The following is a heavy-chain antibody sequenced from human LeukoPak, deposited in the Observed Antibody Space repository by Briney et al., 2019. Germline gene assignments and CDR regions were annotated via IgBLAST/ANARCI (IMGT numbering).Heavy chain of an antibody. V-gene: IGHV3-21*01. CDR2: ISSSSSYI. J-gene: IGHJ5*02. CDR1: GFTFSSYS. D-gene: IGHD1-20*01. Sequence: GGSLRLSCAASGFTFSSYSMNWVRQAPGKGLEWVSSISSSSSYIYYADSVKGRFTISRDNAKNSLYLQMNSLRAEDTAVYYCARDIGTNWNVMGWFDPWGQGTLVTVSS. CDR3: ARDIGTNWNVMGWFDP.